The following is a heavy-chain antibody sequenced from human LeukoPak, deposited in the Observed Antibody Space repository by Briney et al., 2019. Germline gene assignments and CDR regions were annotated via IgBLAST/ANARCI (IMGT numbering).Heavy chain of an antibody. CDR2: IFYSGTT. CDR1: GGSISSSSYY. Sequence: SETLSLTCTVSGGSISSSSYYWGWIRQPPGKGLEWIGNIFYSGTTYYNPSLKSRVTISVDTSKNQFSLKLNSVTAADTAVYYCARLWFGAYYFDYWGQGTLVTVSS. V-gene: IGHV4-39*01. CDR3: ARLWFGAYYFDY. J-gene: IGHJ4*02. D-gene: IGHD3-10*01.